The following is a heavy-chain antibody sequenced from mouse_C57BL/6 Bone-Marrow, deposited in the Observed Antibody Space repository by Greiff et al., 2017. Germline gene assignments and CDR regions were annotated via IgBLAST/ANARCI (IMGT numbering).Heavy chain of an antibody. Sequence: QVQLQQSGAELARPGASVKLSCKASGYTFTSYGISWVKQRTGQGLEWIGEIYPRSGNTYYNEKFKGKATLTADKSSSTAYMELRSLTSEDSAVYFCARDPIYYYGSSYVLFDYWGQGTTLTVSS. CDR1: GYTFTSYG. D-gene: IGHD1-1*01. J-gene: IGHJ2*01. V-gene: IGHV1-81*01. CDR2: IYPRSGNT. CDR3: ARDPIYYYGSSYVLFDY.